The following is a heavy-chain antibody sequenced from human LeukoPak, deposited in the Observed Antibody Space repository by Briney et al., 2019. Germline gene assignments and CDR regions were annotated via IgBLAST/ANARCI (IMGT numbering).Heavy chain of an antibody. V-gene: IGHV3-74*01. D-gene: IGHD1-1*01. J-gene: IGHJ3*02. CDR2: INSDGSST. CDR1: GFTFSSHW. CDR3: ARDRVIHNYDAFDI. Sequence: PGGSLRLSCAASGFTFSSHWMHWVRQAPGRGLLWVSRINSDGSSTTYADSVKGRFTISRDNAKNTLYLQMNSLRAEDTAVYYCARDRVIHNYDAFDIWGQGTMVTASS.